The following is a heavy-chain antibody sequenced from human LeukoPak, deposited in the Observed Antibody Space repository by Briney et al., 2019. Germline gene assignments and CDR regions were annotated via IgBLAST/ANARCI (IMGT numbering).Heavy chain of an antibody. CDR3: ARVRYCSSTSCYVFDY. Sequence: GGSLTLSCAASGFTLDDYGMSWVRQAPGKGLEWVSGINWNGGSTGYADSVKGRFTISRDNAKNSLYLQMNSLRAEDTALYYCARVRYCSSTSCYVFDYWGQGTLVTVSS. CDR2: INWNGGST. CDR1: GFTLDDYG. V-gene: IGHV3-20*04. J-gene: IGHJ4*02. D-gene: IGHD2-2*01.